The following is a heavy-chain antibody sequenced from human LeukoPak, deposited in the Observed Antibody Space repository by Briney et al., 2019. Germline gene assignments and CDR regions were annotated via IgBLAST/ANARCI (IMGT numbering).Heavy chain of an antibody. D-gene: IGHD5-12*01. CDR2: ISSSSSYI. Sequence: PGGSLRLSCAASGFTFSSYSMNWVRQAPGKGLEWVSSISSSSSYIYYADSVKGPFTISRDNGKNSLYLQMNSLRAEDTAVFYCAGTFEYSGYGTFDYWGQGTLVTVSS. V-gene: IGHV3-21*01. CDR3: AGTFEYSGYGTFDY. J-gene: IGHJ4*02. CDR1: GFTFSSYS.